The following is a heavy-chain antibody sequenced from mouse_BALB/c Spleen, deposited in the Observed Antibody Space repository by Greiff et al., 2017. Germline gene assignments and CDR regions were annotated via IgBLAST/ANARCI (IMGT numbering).Heavy chain of an antibody. CDR1: GFSLTSYG. D-gene: IGHD2-2*01. Sequence: QVQLKQSGPGLVAPSQSLSITCTVSGFSLTSYGVHWVRQPPGKGLAWLGVIWAGGSTNYNSALMSRPSISKDNSKSQVFLKMNSLQTDDTAMYYCARYGYGAMDYWGQGTSVTVSS. J-gene: IGHJ4*01. CDR2: IWAGGST. V-gene: IGHV2-9*02. CDR3: ARYGYGAMDY.